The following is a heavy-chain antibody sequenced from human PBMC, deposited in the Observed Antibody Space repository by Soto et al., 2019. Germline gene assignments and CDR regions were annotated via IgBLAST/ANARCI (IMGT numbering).Heavy chain of an antibody. D-gene: IGHD4-4*01. Sequence: QEQLVQSGAEVKKPGASVKVSCKASGYTFTSYDINWVRQATGQGLEWMGWMNPNSGNTGYPQKFQGRVTMTRNTSISTAYMELSSLRFEDTAVYYCARSPPRVERNNYAGGGFDPWGQGTLVTVSS. CDR2: MNPNSGNT. V-gene: IGHV1-8*01. CDR3: ARSPPRVERNNYAGGGFDP. CDR1: GYTFTSYD. J-gene: IGHJ5*02.